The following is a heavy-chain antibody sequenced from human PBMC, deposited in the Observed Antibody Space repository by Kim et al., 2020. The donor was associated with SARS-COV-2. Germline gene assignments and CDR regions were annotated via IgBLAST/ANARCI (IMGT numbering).Heavy chain of an antibody. CDR3: ARDRLIISYSGGWYEPYYYGMDV. CDR1: GGSISSGGYY. D-gene: IGHD6-19*01. V-gene: IGHV4-31*03. Sequence: SETLSLTCTVSGGSISSGGYYWSWIRQHPGKGLEWIGYIYYSGSTYYNPSLKSRVTISVDTSKNQFSLKLSSVTAADTAVYYCARDRLIISYSGGWYEPYYYGMDVWGQGTTVTVSS. J-gene: IGHJ6*02. CDR2: IYYSGST.